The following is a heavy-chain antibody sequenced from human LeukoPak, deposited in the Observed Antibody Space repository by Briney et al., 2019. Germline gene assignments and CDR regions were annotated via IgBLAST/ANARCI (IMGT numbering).Heavy chain of an antibody. Sequence: GGSLRLSCAASGFSVSSDYMSWVRQAPGKGLEWVSVIYTGGNTNHADSVKGRFTISRDNSKNTVYLQMNSLRADDTAVYYCARAVYYHILTGYINWGQGTLVTVSS. V-gene: IGHV3-53*01. CDR3: ARAVYYHILTGYIN. CDR2: IYTGGNT. CDR1: GFSVSSDY. J-gene: IGHJ4*02. D-gene: IGHD3-9*01.